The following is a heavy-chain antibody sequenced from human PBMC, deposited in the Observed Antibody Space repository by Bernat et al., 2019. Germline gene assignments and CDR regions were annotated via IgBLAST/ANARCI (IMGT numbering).Heavy chain of an antibody. CDR1: GGSFSGYY. CDR2: INHSGST. D-gene: IGHD3-9*01. V-gene: IGHV4-34*01. CDR3: ARGPLRYFDWLSAPFSNYYYGMDV. Sequence: QVQLQQWGAGLLKPSETLSLTCAVYGGSFSGYYWSWIRQPPGKGLEWIGEINHSGSTNYNPSLKSRVTISVDTSKNQFSLKLSSVTAADTAVYYCARGPLRYFDWLSAPFSNYYYGMDVWGQGTTVTVSS. J-gene: IGHJ6*02.